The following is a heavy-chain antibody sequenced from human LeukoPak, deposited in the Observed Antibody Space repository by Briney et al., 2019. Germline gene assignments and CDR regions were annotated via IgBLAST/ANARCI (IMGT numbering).Heavy chain of an antibody. D-gene: IGHD4-17*01. J-gene: IGHJ5*02. Sequence: SETLSLTCAVYGGSFSGYYWSWIRQPPGKGLEWIGEINHSGSTNYNPSLKSRVTISVDTSKNQFSLKLSSVTAADTAVYYCARGYGDYEFDPWGQGTLVTVSS. CDR2: INHSGST. CDR1: GGSFSGYY. V-gene: IGHV4-34*01. CDR3: ARGYGDYEFDP.